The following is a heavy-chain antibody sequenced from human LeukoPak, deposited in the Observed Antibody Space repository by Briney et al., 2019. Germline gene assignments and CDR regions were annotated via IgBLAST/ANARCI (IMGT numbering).Heavy chain of an antibody. CDR1: GFTFSNHW. CDR2: IKQDGSEQ. Sequence: GGSLRLSCAASGFTFSNHWMSWVRQAPGKGLEWVANIKQDGSEQYYVDSVKGRFTISRDNAKNSLFLQMNSLRGEDTAVYYCTREYLTVSYFDYWGQGTLVTVSS. D-gene: IGHD4-11*01. V-gene: IGHV3-7*05. J-gene: IGHJ4*02. CDR3: TREYLTVSYFDY.